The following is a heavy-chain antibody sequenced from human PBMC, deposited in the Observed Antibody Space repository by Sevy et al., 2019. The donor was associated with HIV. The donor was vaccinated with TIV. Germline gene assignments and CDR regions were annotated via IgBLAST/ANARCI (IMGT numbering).Heavy chain of an antibody. J-gene: IGHJ4*02. Sequence: GGSLRLSCAASGFTFSSYAMHWVRQAPGKGLEWVAVISYDGSNKYYADSVKGRFTNSRDNSKNTLYLQMNSLRAEDTAVYYCARSRIAARLGVDYWGQGTLVTVSS. CDR3: ARSRIAARLGVDY. V-gene: IGHV3-30-3*01. CDR1: GFTFSSYA. D-gene: IGHD6-6*01. CDR2: ISYDGSNK.